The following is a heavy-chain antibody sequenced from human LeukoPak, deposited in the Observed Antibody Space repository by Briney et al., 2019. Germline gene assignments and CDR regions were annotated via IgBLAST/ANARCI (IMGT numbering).Heavy chain of an antibody. V-gene: IGHV3-9*01. D-gene: IGHD6-19*01. CDR2: ISWNSGSI. J-gene: IGHJ3*01. CDR1: GFTFDDYA. CDR3: ARIQAYSSL. Sequence: PGGSLRLSCAASGFTFDDYAMHWVRQAPGKGLEWVSGISWNSGSIGYADSVKGRFTISRDNAKNSLYLQMNSLRAEDTAVYYCARIQAYSSLWGQGTMVTVSS.